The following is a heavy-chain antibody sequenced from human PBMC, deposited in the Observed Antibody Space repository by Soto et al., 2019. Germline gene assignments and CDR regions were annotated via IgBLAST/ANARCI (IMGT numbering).Heavy chain of an antibody. CDR2: ISGSSSYI. D-gene: IGHD4-17*01. J-gene: IGHJ3*02. Sequence: GGSLRLSCAASGFTFSNYNMNWVRQAPGKRPEWVSSISGSSSYIYYGGSLKGRFTISRDNAKNSLYLQMNTLRVEDTAVYYCARQINGDYTAFDMWGQGTMVTVSS. CDR3: ARQINGDYTAFDM. CDR1: GFTFSNYN. V-gene: IGHV3-21*01.